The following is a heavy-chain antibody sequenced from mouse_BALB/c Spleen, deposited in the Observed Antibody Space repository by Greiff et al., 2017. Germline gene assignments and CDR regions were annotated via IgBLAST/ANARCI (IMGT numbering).Heavy chain of an antibody. Sequence: EVQGVESGGGLVQPGGSRKLSCAASGFTFSSFGMHWVRQAPEKGLEWVAYISSGSSTIYYADTVKGRFTISRDNPKNTLFLQMTSLRSEDTAMYYCATHYYGYFDYWGQGTTLTVSS. V-gene: IGHV5-17*02. CDR1: GFTFSSFG. D-gene: IGHD1-2*01. CDR3: ATHYYGYFDY. CDR2: ISSGSSTI. J-gene: IGHJ2*01.